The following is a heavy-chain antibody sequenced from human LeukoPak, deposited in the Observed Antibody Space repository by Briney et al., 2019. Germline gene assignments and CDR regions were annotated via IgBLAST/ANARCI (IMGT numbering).Heavy chain of an antibody. J-gene: IGHJ4*02. CDR3: AKCGVIAARGGPPLYFDY. D-gene: IGHD6-6*01. CDR2: IIPIFGTA. CDR1: GGTFSSYA. V-gene: IGHV1-69*05. Sequence: SVKVSCKASGGTFSSYAISWVRQAPGQGLEWMGGIIPIFGTANYARKFQGRVTITTDESTSTAYMELSSLRSEDTAVYYCAKCGVIAARGGPPLYFDYWGQGTLVTVSS.